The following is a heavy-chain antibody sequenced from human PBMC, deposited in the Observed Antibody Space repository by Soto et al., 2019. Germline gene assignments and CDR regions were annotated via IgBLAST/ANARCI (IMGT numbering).Heavy chain of an antibody. CDR2: INQDGSKK. CDR3: ARDVGTALVGFSYGMDV. J-gene: IGHJ6*02. CDR1: GFTFSNSW. Sequence: EVQLVESGGGLVQPGGSLRLSCVVSGFTFSNSWMTWVRQAPGKGLEWVANINQDGSKKYYVDSVEGRFTISRDNAKNSLYLQMYGLRTEDTAGYYCARDVGTALVGFSYGMDVWGLGTTVTVSS. D-gene: IGHD5-18*01. V-gene: IGHV3-7*01.